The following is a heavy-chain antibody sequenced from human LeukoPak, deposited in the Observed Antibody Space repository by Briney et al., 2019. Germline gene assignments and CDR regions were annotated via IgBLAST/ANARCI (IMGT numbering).Heavy chain of an antibody. CDR2: ISSNGGGT. D-gene: IGHD3-10*01. J-gene: IGHJ4*02. Sequence: PGVYLRLSCAASGFTFSSCAMSWVRRAPGKGLEWVSAISSNGGGTFYADSVKGQFTISRDNSQNTLYRQMNSLRAEDTAIYYCAKHYGSGTYYNYLDYWGQGTLVTV. V-gene: IGHV3-23*01. CDR3: AKHYGSGTYYNYLDY. CDR1: GFTFSSCA.